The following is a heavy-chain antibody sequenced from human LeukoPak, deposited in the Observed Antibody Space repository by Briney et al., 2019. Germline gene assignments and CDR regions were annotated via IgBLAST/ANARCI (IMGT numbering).Heavy chain of an antibody. Sequence: PSETLSLTCAVYGGSFSGYYWSWIRQPPGKGLEWIGEINHSGSTNYNPSLKSRVTISVGTSKNQFSLKLSSVTAADTAVYYCARVRSRGLITMVRGVKGWFDPWDQGTLVTVSS. CDR2: INHSGST. CDR3: ARVRSRGLITMVRGVKGWFDP. V-gene: IGHV4-34*01. J-gene: IGHJ5*02. D-gene: IGHD3-10*01. CDR1: GGSFSGYY.